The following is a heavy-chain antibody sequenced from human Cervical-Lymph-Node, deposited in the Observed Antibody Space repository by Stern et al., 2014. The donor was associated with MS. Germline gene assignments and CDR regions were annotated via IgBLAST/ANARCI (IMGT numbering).Heavy chain of an antibody. Sequence: VQLVESGGGLVKPGRSLRLSCAASGLTFSDYYMSWIRQAPGKGLEWISSISSTGNTKYYPDSLRGRRTISRDDAKSSVYLQIDSLGAADTAVYYCATSLGTYGGNPFDDWGQGTLVTVSS. J-gene: IGHJ4*02. CDR3: ATSLGTYGGNPFDD. CDR2: ISSTGNTK. V-gene: IGHV3-11*01. CDR1: GLTFSDYY. D-gene: IGHD4-23*01.